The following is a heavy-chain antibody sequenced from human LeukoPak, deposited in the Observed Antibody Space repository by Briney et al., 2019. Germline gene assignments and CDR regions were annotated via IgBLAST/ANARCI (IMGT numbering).Heavy chain of an antibody. Sequence: GRSLRLSCAASGLTFSSYGMHWVRQAPGKGLEWVAVIWYDGSNKYYADSVKGRFTISRDNSKNTLYLQMNSLRAEDTAVYYCASGAEWFGGVIHHWGQGTLVTVSS. CDR2: IWYDGSNK. CDR1: GLTFSSYG. V-gene: IGHV3-33*01. J-gene: IGHJ1*01. CDR3: ASGAEWFGGVIHH. D-gene: IGHD3-16*01.